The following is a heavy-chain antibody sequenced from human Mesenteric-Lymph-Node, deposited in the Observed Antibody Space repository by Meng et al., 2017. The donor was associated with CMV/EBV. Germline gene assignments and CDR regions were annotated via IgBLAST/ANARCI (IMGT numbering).Heavy chain of an antibody. V-gene: IGHV6-1*01. CDR3: ARGRVEFLEWLSDYYFDY. CDR2: TYYTSKWYN. J-gene: IGHJ4*02. Sequence: SQTLSLTCAISGDSVSTNSAAWNWIRQSPSRGLEWLGRTYYTSKWYNDYAVSVKGRISINPDTSKNQFSLHLNSVTPEDTAVYYCARGRVEFLEWLSDYYFDYWGQGTLVTVSS. CDR1: GDSVSTNSAA. D-gene: IGHD3-3*01.